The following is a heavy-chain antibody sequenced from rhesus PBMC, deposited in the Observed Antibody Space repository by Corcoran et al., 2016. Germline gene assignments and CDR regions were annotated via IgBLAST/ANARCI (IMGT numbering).Heavy chain of an antibody. J-gene: IGHJ5-1*01. D-gene: IGHD2-21*01. CDR2: NKNKADGGTA. V-gene: IGHV3-16*01. CDR3: TSRGYCTGSGCCDV. Sequence: EVQRVESGGGLVQPGGSLSLSCAASGFTFCSYCLLWVRQAPGKGLEWVGVNKNKADGGTAAYAESVKGRCTISRDDSKNTLYLQMNSLKTEDTAVYYCTSRGYCTGSGCCDVWGPGVLVTVSS. CDR1: GFTFCSYC.